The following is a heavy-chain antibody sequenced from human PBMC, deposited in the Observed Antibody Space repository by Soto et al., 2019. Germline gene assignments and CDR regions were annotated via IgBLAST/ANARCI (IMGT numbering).Heavy chain of an antibody. CDR2: IIPIFGTA. V-gene: IGHV1-69*01. Sequence: QVQLVQSGAEVKKPGSSVKVSCKASGGTFSSYAISWVRQAPGQGLEWMGGIIPIFGTANYAQKFQGRVTITADESTSTAYMELSSLRSEDTAVYYCARVTYYGSGSYYIGIDYWGQGTLVTVSS. CDR1: GGTFSSYA. J-gene: IGHJ4*02. D-gene: IGHD3-10*01. CDR3: ARVTYYGSGSYYIGIDY.